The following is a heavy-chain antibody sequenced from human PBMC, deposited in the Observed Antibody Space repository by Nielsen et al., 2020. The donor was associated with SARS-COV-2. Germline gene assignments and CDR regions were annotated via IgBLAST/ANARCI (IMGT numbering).Heavy chain of an antibody. CDR1: GGSISSGDYY. D-gene: IGHD3-10*01. CDR2: IYYSGST. Sequence: SETLSLTCTVSGGSISSGDYYWSWIRQPPGKGLEWIGYIYYSGSTYYNPSLKSRVTISVDTSKNQFSLKLSSVTAADTALYYCARGRRGVIDAFDIWGQGTMVTVSS. CDR3: ARGRRGVIDAFDI. V-gene: IGHV4-30-4*01. J-gene: IGHJ3*02.